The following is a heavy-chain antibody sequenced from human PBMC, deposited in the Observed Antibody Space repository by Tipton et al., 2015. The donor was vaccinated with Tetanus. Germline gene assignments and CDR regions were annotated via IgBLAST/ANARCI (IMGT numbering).Heavy chain of an antibody. D-gene: IGHD2-2*01. J-gene: IGHJ5*02. CDR1: GGSISSYY. Sequence: LRLSCTVSGGSISSYYWSWIRQPPGKGLEWIGYIYYSGSTNYNPSLKSRVTISVDTSKNQFSLKLSSVTAADTAVYYCARGDQLPQFGGEWFDPWGQGTLVTVSS. CDR3: ARGDQLPQFGGEWFDP. CDR2: IYYSGST. V-gene: IGHV4-59*01.